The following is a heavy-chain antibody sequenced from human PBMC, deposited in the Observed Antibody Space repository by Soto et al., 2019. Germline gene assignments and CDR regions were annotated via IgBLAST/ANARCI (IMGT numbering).Heavy chain of an antibody. J-gene: IGHJ6*02. CDR2: IYYSGST. CDR3: ARGGISPYCSSTSCYEYYYYYGMDV. V-gene: IGHV4-59*01. Sequence: SETLSLTCTVSGGSISSYYWSWIRQPPGKGLEWIGYIYYSGSTNYNPSLKSRVTISVDTSKNQFSLKLSSVTAADTAVYYCARGGISPYCSSTSCYEYYYYYGMDVWGQGTTVTVSS. CDR1: GGSISSYY. D-gene: IGHD2-2*01.